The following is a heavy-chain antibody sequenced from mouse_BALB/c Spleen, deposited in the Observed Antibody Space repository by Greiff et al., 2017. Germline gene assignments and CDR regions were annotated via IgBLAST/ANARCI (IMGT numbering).Heavy chain of an antibody. V-gene: IGHV5-6-3*01. CDR2: INSNGGST. CDR1: GFTFSSYG. D-gene: IGHD2-1*01. Sequence: DVQLVESGGGLVQPGGSLKLSCAASGFTFSSYGMSWVRQTPDKRLELVATINSNGGSTYYPDSVKGRFTISRDNAKNTLYLQMSSLKSEDTAMYYCARDLLGFAYWGQGTLGTVSA. J-gene: IGHJ3*01. CDR3: ARDLLGFAY.